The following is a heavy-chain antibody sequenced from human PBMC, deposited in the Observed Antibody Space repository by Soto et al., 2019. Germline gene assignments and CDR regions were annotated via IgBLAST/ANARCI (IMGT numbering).Heavy chain of an antibody. CDR2: IKQDGSEK. Sequence: PGGSLRLSCAASGFTFSSYWMSWVRQAPGKGLEWVANIKQDGSEKYYVDSVKGRFTISRDNAKNSLYLQMNSLRAEDTAVYYCARGHYYDSSGYFSTPDYWGPGTLVTVSS. V-gene: IGHV3-7*03. CDR3: ARGHYYDSSGYFSTPDY. D-gene: IGHD3-22*01. CDR1: GFTFSSYW. J-gene: IGHJ4*02.